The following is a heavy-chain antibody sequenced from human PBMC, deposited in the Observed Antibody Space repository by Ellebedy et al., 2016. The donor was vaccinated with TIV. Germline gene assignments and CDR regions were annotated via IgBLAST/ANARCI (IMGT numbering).Heavy chain of an antibody. CDR3: VRATGTRYSSNWHDIDY. Sequence: GESLKISCAASAVTFSNYPMSWVRQAPGKGLEWVSSVNSVSSSMFYADSVKGRFTVSSENAKNSVDLQMSSLRAGDTAVYYCVRATGTRYSSNWHDIDYWGQGTLVTVSS. J-gene: IGHJ4*02. CDR2: VNSVSSSM. V-gene: IGHV3-21*01. CDR1: AVTFSNYP. D-gene: IGHD6-13*01.